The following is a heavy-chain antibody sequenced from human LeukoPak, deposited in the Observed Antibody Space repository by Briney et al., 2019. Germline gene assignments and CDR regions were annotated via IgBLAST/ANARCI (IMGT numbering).Heavy chain of an antibody. Sequence: GGSLRLSCAASGFTFSSYSMNWVRQAPGKGLEWVSYISSSSSTIYYADSVEGRFTISRDNAKNSLYLQMNSLRAEDTAVYYCARVLGAGDYWGQGTLVTVSS. CDR1: GFTFSSYS. D-gene: IGHD3-10*01. J-gene: IGHJ4*02. V-gene: IGHV3-48*04. CDR3: ARVLGAGDY. CDR2: ISSSSSTI.